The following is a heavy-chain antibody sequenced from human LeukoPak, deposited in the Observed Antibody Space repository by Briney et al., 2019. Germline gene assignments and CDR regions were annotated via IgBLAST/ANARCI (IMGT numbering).Heavy chain of an antibody. CDR1: GYTLTELS. D-gene: IGHD6-13*01. CDR2: FDPEDGET. J-gene: IGHJ4*02. V-gene: IGHV1-24*01. Sequence: ASVKVSCKVSGYTLTELSMHWVRQAPGKGLEWMGGFDPEDGETIYAQKFQGRVTMTEDTSTDTAYMELSSLRSEDTAVYYCATLCSSSCEGDYWGQGTLVTVSS. CDR3: ATLCSSSCEGDY.